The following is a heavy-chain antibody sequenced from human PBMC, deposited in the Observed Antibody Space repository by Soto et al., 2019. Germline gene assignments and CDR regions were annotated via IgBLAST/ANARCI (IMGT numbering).Heavy chain of an antibody. CDR3: AKDLSKSARGDVWFDY. J-gene: IGHJ4*02. CDR1: GFTFSSYA. V-gene: IGHV3-23*01. D-gene: IGHD3-16*01. Sequence: GGSLRLSCAASGFTFSSYAMSWVRQAPGKGLEWVSAISGSGGSTYYADSVKGRFTISRDNSKNTLYLQMNSLRAEDTAVYYCAKDLSKSARGDVWFDYWGQGNLVTVSS. CDR2: ISGSGGST.